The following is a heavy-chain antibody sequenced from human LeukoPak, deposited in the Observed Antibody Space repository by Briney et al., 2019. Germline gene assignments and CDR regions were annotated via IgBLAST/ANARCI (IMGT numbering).Heavy chain of an antibody. V-gene: IGHV3-20*04. D-gene: IGHD6-13*01. CDR1: GFPFDYYG. CDR2: INWNEGNQ. Sequence: GGSLRLSCAASGFPFDYYGLLWVHPPPAKGLDGVSGINWNEGNQGHAASVKGPITNSSDNAKNSLYLQMNSLSAEDTAFYYCARHTGGPGYSGSWYSGYLDYWGQGILVTVSS. J-gene: IGHJ4*02. CDR3: ARHTGGPGYSGSWYSGYLDY.